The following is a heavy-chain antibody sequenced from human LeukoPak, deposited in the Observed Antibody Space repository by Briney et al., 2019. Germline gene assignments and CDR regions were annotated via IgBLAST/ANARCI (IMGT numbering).Heavy chain of an antibody. CDR1: GYTFPSYF. D-gene: IGHD6-6*01. CDR3: ARTAARRFDY. CDR2: INPTGGST. J-gene: IGHJ4*02. Sequence: ASVKVSCKASGYTFPSYFMHWVRQAPGQGLEWMGIINPTGGSTTYAQKFQGRVTMTRDTSTSTVYMELSSLRSDDTAEYYCARTAARRFDYWGQGTLVTVSS. V-gene: IGHV1-46*01.